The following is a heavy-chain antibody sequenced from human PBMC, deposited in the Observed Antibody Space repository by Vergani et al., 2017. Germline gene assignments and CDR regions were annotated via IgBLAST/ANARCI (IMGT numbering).Heavy chain of an antibody. CDR3: VKDIAASGNYWYCDL. CDR1: GFTFDAYA. D-gene: IGHD6-13*01. V-gene: IGHV3-9*01. J-gene: IGHJ2*01. Sequence: EVQLVESGGGLVQPGRSLRLSCAASGFTFDAYAMPWVRQAPGKGLEWVSGINWNSDSIAYADAVKGRFTSSRDNAKNSLYLQMNSLRAEDTALYYCVKDIAASGNYWYCDLWGRGTLVTVSS. CDR2: INWNSDSI.